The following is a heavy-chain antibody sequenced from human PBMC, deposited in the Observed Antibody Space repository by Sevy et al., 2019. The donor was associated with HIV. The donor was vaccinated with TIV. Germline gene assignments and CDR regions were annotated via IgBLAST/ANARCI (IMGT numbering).Heavy chain of an antibody. CDR3: AKDLAYESSGYHDY. V-gene: IGHV3-23*01. J-gene: IGHJ4*02. D-gene: IGHD3-22*01. CDR1: GFTFRSYA. CDR2: ITGNGGST. Sequence: GGSLRFSCSASGFTFRSYAMNWVRQAPGKGLEWVSAITGNGGSTYYADSVKGRFTISRDNSKSTLYLQMNSLRAEDTVLYYCAKDLAYESSGYHDYWGQGTLVTVSS.